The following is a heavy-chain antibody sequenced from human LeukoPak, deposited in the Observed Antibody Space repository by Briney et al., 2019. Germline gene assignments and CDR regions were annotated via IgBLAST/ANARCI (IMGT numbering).Heavy chain of an antibody. CDR3: ARDAFYGDGYKFDY. V-gene: IGHV4-61*02. Sequence: SETLSLTCTVSGGSLSSGSYYWRWIRQPAGKGLEWIGRIYTSGSTNYNPSLKSRVTISVDTSKNQFSLKLSSVTAADTAVYYCARDAFYGDGYKFDYWGQGTLVTVSS. CDR2: IYTSGST. J-gene: IGHJ4*02. D-gene: IGHD5-24*01. CDR1: GGSLSSGSYY.